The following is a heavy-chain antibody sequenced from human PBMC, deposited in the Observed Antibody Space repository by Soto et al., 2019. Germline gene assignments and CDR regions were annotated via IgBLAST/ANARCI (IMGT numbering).Heavy chain of an antibody. J-gene: IGHJ5*02. CDR3: ARDRIPAAIRVGENWFDP. V-gene: IGHV1-3*01. CDR1: GYTFTSYA. D-gene: IGHD2-2*02. CDR2: INAGNGNT. Sequence: GASVKVSCKASGYTFTSYAMHWVRQAPGQRPEWMGWINAGNGNTKYSQKFQGRVTITRDTSASTAYMELSSLRSEDTAAYYCARDRIPAAIRVGENWFDPWGQGTLVTVSS.